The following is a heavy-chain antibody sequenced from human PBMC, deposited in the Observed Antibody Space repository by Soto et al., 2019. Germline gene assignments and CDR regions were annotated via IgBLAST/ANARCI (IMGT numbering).Heavy chain of an antibody. V-gene: IGHV4-31*03. Sequence: QVQLQESGPGLVKPSQTLSLTCSVPGDSISSGGSYWNWIRQHPGKGLEWIGHIYYSGSTYYNPSLKSRVTISIETSKNQFSLNLSSVTVADTAVYFCARNRGYYDSSGFDIWGQGTLVTVSS. D-gene: IGHD3-22*01. CDR1: GDSISSGGSY. CDR2: IYYSGST. J-gene: IGHJ3*02. CDR3: ARNRGYYDSSGFDI.